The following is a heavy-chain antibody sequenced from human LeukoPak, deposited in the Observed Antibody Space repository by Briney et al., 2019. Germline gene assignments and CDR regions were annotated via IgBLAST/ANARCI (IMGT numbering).Heavy chain of an antibody. V-gene: IGHV3-7*01. Sequence: GGSLRLSCAASGFTLSSYWMSWVRQAPGKGLEWVANIKQDGSEKYYVDSVKGRFTISRDNAKNSLYLQMNSLRAEDRAVYYCARVRPSVGYSYGLDYWGQGTLVTISS. CDR3: ARVRPSVGYSYGLDY. D-gene: IGHD5-18*01. J-gene: IGHJ4*02. CDR1: GFTLSSYW. CDR2: IKQDGSEK.